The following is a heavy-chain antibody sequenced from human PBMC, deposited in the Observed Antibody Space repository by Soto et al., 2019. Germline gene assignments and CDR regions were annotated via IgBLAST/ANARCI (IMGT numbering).Heavy chain of an antibody. D-gene: IGHD2-8*01. CDR2: IYYSGST. Sequence: SETLSLTCTVSGGSISSYYWSWIRQPPGKGLEWIGYIYYSGSTNYNPSLKSRVTISLDTSKNQFSLKLSSLTAADTAVYYCARQGRLKPFDYWGQGTLVTVSS. V-gene: IGHV4-59*08. CDR1: GGSISSYY. CDR3: ARQGRLKPFDY. J-gene: IGHJ4*02.